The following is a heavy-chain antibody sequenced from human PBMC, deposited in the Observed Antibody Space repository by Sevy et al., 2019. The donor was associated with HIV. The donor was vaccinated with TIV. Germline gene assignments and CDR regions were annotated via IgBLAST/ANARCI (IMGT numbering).Heavy chain of an antibody. CDR3: ARDLRSNYSSYFDP. CDR1: GFPFSTYA. D-gene: IGHD4-4*01. Sequence: GGSLRLSCAASGFPFSTYALHWVRQAPGKGLEWVAVISYDGSNKYYANPMKGRFTISRDSSKNTQYLQLNSLTTEDTAVYYWARDLRSNYSSYFDPWGQGTLVTVSS. J-gene: IGHJ5*02. CDR2: ISYDGSNK. V-gene: IGHV3-30-3*01.